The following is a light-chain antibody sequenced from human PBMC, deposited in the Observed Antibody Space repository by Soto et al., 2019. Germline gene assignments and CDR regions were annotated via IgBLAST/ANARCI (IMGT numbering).Light chain of an antibody. V-gene: IGKV1-5*01. CDR2: DAS. J-gene: IGKJ1*01. CDR3: QQYNSYSWT. Sequence: DIQMTQSPSTLSASVGDRVTITCRASQSISSWLAWYQQKAGKAPKLLIYDASSLESGVPSRFSGSGSGTEFTLTISSLQPGDFATYYCQQYNSYSWTFGQGTKVDIK. CDR1: QSISSW.